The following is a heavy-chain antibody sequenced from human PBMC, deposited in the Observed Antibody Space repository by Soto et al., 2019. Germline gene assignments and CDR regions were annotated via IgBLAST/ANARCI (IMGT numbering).Heavy chain of an antibody. J-gene: IGHJ1*01. CDR2: INPNSGGT. CDR3: AREYSSSPSAYFQH. Sequence: QVPLVQSGAEVKKPGASVKVSCKASGYTFTGYYMHWVRQAPGQGLEWMGWINPNSGGTNYAQKFQGRVTITRDTSISTAYMELSRLRSDDTAVYYCAREYSSSPSAYFQHWGQGTLVTVSS. CDR1: GYTFTGYY. D-gene: IGHD6-6*01. V-gene: IGHV1-2*02.